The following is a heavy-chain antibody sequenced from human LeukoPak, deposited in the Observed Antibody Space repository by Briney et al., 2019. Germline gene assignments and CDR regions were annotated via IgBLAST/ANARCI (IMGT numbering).Heavy chain of an antibody. V-gene: IGHV4-59*11. D-gene: IGHD6-19*01. J-gene: IGHJ5*02. CDR2: IFYTGSY. CDR3: ARGRSSLDL. CDR1: AGSISNHY. Sequence: PSETLSLTCTVAAGSISNHYWSWMRQSPGKGLEWIAYIFYTGSYNYNPSLKSRVYISVDTSKNQFSLNLTSATAADTAVYYCARGRSSLDLWGQGTLVTVSS.